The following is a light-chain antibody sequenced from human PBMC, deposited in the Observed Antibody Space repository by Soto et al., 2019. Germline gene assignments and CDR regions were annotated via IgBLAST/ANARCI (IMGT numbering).Light chain of an antibody. Sequence: DIQMTQSPSSLSASVGDRVTITCRASQSISSYLNWYQQKPGKAPKILIYAASSLQSGVPSRFSGSVSGTDFTLTISSLQPEDFATYYCQQSYSTPNTFGQGTKMEIK. J-gene: IGKJ2*01. CDR1: QSISSY. V-gene: IGKV1-39*01. CDR2: AAS. CDR3: QQSYSTPNT.